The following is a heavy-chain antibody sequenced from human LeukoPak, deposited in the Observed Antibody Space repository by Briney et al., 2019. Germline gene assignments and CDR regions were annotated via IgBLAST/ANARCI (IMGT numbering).Heavy chain of an antibody. CDR2: IYSDNT. CDR1: GVTVSSNS. J-gene: IGHJ4*02. Sequence: GGSLRLPCTVSGVTVSSNSMSWVRQAPGKGLEWVSFIYSDNTHYSDPAKGRFTISRDNTKNTLYLQMNSLGAEDTAVYYCARRAGAYSHPYDCWGQGTLVTVSS. CDR3: ARRAGAYSHPYDC. D-gene: IGHD4/OR15-4a*01. V-gene: IGHV3-53*01.